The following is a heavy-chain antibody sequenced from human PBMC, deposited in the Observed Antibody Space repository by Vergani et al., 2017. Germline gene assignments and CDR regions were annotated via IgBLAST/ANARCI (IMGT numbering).Heavy chain of an antibody. V-gene: IGHV3-73*02. CDR3: ARVPRSGRWLQLSNNWFDP. Sequence: EVQLVESGGGLVQPGGSLKLSCAASGFTFSGSAMHWVRQASGKGLEWVGRIRTKANSYATAYAASVKGRFTISRDDSKNTAYLQMNSLKTEDTAVYYCARVPRSGRWLQLSNNWFDPWGQGTLVTVSS. CDR2: IRTKANSYAT. J-gene: IGHJ5*02. CDR1: GFTFSGSA. D-gene: IGHD5-24*01.